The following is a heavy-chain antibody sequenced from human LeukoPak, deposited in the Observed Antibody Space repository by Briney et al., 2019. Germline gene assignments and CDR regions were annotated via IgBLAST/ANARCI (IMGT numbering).Heavy chain of an antibody. Sequence: GESLKISCKGSGYSFTSYWIGWVRQMPGKGLEWMGIIYPGDSDTRYSPSFQGQVTISADKSISTAYLQWSSLKASDTAMYYCARLPQDPDYYDSSGYYGSFDYWGPGTLVTVSS. CDR2: IYPGDSDT. CDR3: ARLPQDPDYYDSSGYYGSFDY. D-gene: IGHD3-22*01. CDR1: GYSFTSYW. J-gene: IGHJ4*02. V-gene: IGHV5-51*01.